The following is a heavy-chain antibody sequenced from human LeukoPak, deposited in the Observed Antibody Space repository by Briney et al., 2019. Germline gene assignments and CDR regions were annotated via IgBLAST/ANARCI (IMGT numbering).Heavy chain of an antibody. J-gene: IGHJ6*03. CDR3: ARDAQFTVVVPAAKLNYMDV. V-gene: IGHV1-2*02. CDR1: GYTFTAYY. Sequence: ASVKVSCKASGYTFTAYYMHWVRQAPGQGLEWMGWINPNNGGTKYAQKFEGRVIMTGDTSSTVYLEVRRLRSDDTAIYFCARDAQFTVVVPAAKLNYMDVWGTGTTVTVSS. CDR2: INPNNGGT. D-gene: IGHD2-2*01.